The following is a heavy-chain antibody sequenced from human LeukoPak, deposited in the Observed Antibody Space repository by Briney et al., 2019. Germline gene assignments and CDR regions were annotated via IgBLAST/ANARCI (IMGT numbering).Heavy chain of an antibody. V-gene: IGHV4-34*01. CDR1: GGSXSDXH. CDR2: XNHSENI. D-gene: IGHD3-9*01. CDR3: ARAPRSTGYLPGSPGDAFDI. J-gene: IGHJ3*02. Sequence: TXSLXCAVYGGSXSDXHWSWIRQPPGXRLXXXGEXNHSENINQNSSLKSRVTISVDTSKNQFSLKLSSVTAADTAVYYCARAPRSTGYLPGSPGDAFDIWGQGTMVTVSS.